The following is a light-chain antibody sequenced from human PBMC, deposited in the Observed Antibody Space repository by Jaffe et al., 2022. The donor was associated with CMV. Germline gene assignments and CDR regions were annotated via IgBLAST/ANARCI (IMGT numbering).Light chain of an antibody. V-gene: IGKV1-NL1*01. Sequence: DIQMTQSPSSLSASVGDSVSITCRASQDISNSVAWYQQIPGKAPKLMVYHTSRFDSGVPSRFSGSGSGTDYTLTIDSLQPEDFATYYCQQYYSDPYTFGGGTRVETK. J-gene: IGKJ4*01. CDR1: QDISNS. CDR2: HTS. CDR3: QQYYSDPYT.